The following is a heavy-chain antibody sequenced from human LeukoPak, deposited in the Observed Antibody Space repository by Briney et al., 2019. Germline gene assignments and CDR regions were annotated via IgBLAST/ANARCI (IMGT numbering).Heavy chain of an antibody. J-gene: IGHJ5*02. V-gene: IGHV4-61*02. CDR1: GGSISSGSYY. CDR3: ARDGDYGDYNRFDP. CDR2: IYTSGST. Sequence: LRLSCTVSGGSISSGSYYWNWIRQPAGKGLEWIGRIYTSGSTNYNPSLKSRVTISVDTSKNHFSLKLISVTAADTAVYYCARDGDYGDYNRFDPWGQGTLVTVSS. D-gene: IGHD4-17*01.